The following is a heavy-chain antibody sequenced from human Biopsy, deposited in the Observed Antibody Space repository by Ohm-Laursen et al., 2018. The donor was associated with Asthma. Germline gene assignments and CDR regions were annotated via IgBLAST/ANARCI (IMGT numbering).Heavy chain of an antibody. CDR2: ISVYNGNT. CDR3: ARAVDYSHYYGIDV. J-gene: IGHJ6*02. CDR1: GYTFNSAG. D-gene: IGHD3-10*01. Sequence: ASVNVSRKTSGYTFNSAGITWVRQAPGQGLGSMGWISVYNGNTKVAQKLQDRVTMITDTSTSTAYMELRSLRSDDTAVYFCARAVDYSHYYGIDVWGQGTTVTVS. V-gene: IGHV1-18*01.